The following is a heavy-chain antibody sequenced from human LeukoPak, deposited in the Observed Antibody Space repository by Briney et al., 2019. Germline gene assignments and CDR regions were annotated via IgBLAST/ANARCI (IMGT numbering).Heavy chain of an antibody. V-gene: IGHV4-59*01. CDR3: ARVQDPTYYYDSSGYVTYAFDI. CDR2: IYYSGST. J-gene: IGHJ3*02. D-gene: IGHD3-22*01. Sequence: SETLSLTCAVYGGSFSGYYWSWIRQPPGKGLEWIGYIYYSGSTNYNPSLKSRVTISVDTSKNQFSLKLSSVTAADTAVYYCARVQDPTYYYDSSGYVTYAFDIWGQGTMVTVSS. CDR1: GGSFSGYY.